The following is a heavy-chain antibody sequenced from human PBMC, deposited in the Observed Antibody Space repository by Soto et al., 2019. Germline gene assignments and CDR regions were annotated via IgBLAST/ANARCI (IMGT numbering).Heavy chain of an antibody. CDR3: ARVPQYYYLLPGYYICYYMDV. V-gene: IGHV1-18*01. J-gene: IGHJ6*03. CDR1: GYTFTNYG. D-gene: IGHD3-9*01. CDR2: ISAYNGNT. Sequence: GASVKVPCKASGYTFTNYGITWVRQAPGQGLEWMGWISAYNGNTHYTQRLQGRVTMTTDTSTSTAYMELRGLRSDDTAVYYCARVPQYYYLLPGYYICYYMDVWGQGTTVPVSS.